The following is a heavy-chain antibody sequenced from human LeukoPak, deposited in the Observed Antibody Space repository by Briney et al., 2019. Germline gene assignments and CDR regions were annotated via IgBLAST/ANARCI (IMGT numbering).Heavy chain of an antibody. V-gene: IGHV3-9*01. CDR3: VRDFDGDYDAFDM. J-gene: IGHJ3*02. Sequence: GGSLRLSCAVSGFIFDDFAMHWVRQVPGKGREWVSGISWNSDYIRYADSVKGRFTISRDNAKNSLNLQMTSLRPEDTALYFCVRDFDGDYDAFDMWGQGTKVTVSS. CDR2: ISWNSDYI. CDR1: GFIFDDFA. D-gene: IGHD4-17*01.